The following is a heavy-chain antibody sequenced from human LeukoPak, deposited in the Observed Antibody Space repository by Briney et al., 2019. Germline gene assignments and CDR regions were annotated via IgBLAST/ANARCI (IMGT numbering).Heavy chain of an antibody. D-gene: IGHD3-22*01. CDR2: IIPIFGTA. CDR3: AEMGYDSSGYYYGDY. Sequence: GASVKVSCKASGGTFSSHAISWVRQAPGQGLEWMGGIIPIFGTANYAQKFQGRVTITADESTSTAYMELSSLRSEDTAVYYCAEMGYDSSGYYYGDYWGQGTLVTVSS. V-gene: IGHV1-69*13. J-gene: IGHJ4*02. CDR1: GGTFSSHA.